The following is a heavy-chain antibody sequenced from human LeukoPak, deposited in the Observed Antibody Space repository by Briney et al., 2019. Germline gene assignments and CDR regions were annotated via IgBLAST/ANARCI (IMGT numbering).Heavy chain of an antibody. J-gene: IGHJ4*02. CDR1: GFTFSSYA. Sequence: GGSLRLSCAASGFTFSSYAMSWVRQAPGKGLEWVSAISGSGGSTYYADFVKGRFTISRDNSKNTLYLQMNSLRAEDTAVYYCAKEGASGVIPIVFDYWGQGTLVTVSS. CDR2: ISGSGGST. D-gene: IGHD3-16*02. CDR3: AKEGASGVIPIVFDY. V-gene: IGHV3-23*01.